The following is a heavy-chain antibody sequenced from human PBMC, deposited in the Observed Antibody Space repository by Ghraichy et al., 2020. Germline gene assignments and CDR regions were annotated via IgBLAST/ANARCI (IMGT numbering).Heavy chain of an antibody. V-gene: IGHV6-1*01. CDR2: TYYNSKWFN. J-gene: IGHJ4*02. D-gene: IGHD5-12*01. CDR1: GDSVSMNTDG. Sequence: SQTLSLTCAISGDSVSMNTDGWIWIRPSPSRGLEWLGRTYYNSKWFNDYAVSVKSRIIINADTSKNQLSLQLKSVTPEDTAVYYCARGWLRSFFDYWGQGILVTVSS. CDR3: ARGWLRSFFDY.